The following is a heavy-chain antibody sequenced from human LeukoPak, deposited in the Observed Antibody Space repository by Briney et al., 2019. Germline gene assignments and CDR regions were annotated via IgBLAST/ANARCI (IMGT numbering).Heavy chain of an antibody. CDR2: ISTRSSTI. CDR3: VRDRFGELFLLFDY. D-gene: IGHD3-10*01. J-gene: IGHJ4*02. V-gene: IGHV3-48*04. Sequence: GGSLRLSCAASGFTFKNYAMSWVRQAPGKALEWVSYISTRSSTIYYADSVKGRFTISRDNAKNSLYLQMNSLRAEDTAVYYCVRDRFGELFLLFDYWGQGTLVTVSS. CDR1: GFTFKNYA.